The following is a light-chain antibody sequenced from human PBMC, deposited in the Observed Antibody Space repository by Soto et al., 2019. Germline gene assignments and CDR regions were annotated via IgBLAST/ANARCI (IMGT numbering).Light chain of an antibody. J-gene: IGLJ1*01. CDR3: SSFTGSATSYV. CDR1: SSDVGGFNY. CDR2: DVY. V-gene: IGLV2-14*01. Sequence: QPVLTQPASVSGSPGQSITISCTGTSSDVGGFNYVSWYQQHPGKAPKLLIFDVYSRPSGISNRFSGSKSGNTASLTISGLQAEDEADYYCSSFTGSATSYVFGTGTKLTVL.